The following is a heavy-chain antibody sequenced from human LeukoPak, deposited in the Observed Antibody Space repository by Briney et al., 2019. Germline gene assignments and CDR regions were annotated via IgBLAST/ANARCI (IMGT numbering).Heavy chain of an antibody. Sequence: GGSLRLSCAASGFTFSSNSMSWVRQAPGKGLEWVSPISGSGGSAFYADSVKGRFTISRDNSKNTLYLQMNSLRAEDTAVYYCAKDLGTTVTTGWFDPWGQGTLVTVSS. J-gene: IGHJ5*02. CDR2: ISGSGGSA. CDR1: GFTFSSNS. CDR3: AKDLGTTVTTGWFDP. V-gene: IGHV3-23*01. D-gene: IGHD4-17*01.